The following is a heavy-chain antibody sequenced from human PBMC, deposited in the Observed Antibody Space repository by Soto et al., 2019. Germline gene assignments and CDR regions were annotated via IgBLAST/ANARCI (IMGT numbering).Heavy chain of an antibody. V-gene: IGHV4-39*01. CDR2: IYYSGST. CDR1: GGSISSSGYY. J-gene: IGHJ4*02. D-gene: IGHD2-15*01. Sequence: SETLCLTCSVSGGSISSSGYYWGWIRQPPGKGLEWIGSIYYSGSTYYNPSLKSRVTISVDTSKNQFSLKLSSVTAADTAVYYCARHTPAISISDHWGQGTLVTVSS. CDR3: ARHTPAISISDH.